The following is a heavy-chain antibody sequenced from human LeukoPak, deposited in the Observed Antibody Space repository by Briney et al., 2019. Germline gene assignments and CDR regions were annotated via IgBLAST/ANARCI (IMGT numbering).Heavy chain of an antibody. CDR1: GFTFSNYW. Sequence: GGSLRLSCAASGFTFSNYWMSWVRQAPGKGLEWVANIKQDGSEKYYVDSVKGRFTISRDNAKNSLYLQMNSLRAEDTAVYYCARLAKNWFDPWGQGTLVTVSS. CDR3: ARLAKNWFDP. V-gene: IGHV3-7*01. CDR2: IKQDGSEK. J-gene: IGHJ5*02.